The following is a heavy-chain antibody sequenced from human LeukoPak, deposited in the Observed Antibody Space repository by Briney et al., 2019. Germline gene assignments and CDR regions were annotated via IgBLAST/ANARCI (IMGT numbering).Heavy chain of an antibody. CDR1: GFSISSYW. Sequence: GGSLRLSCAASGFSISSYWMSWVRQAPGKGLEGVANIKEDGSEKYHVDSVKGRFTISRDNAKNSLYLEMNSLRAEDTAVYYCATPPRRSTSSNYWGQGTLATVSS. D-gene: IGHD2-2*01. V-gene: IGHV3-7*01. CDR3: ATPPRRSTSSNY. CDR2: IKEDGSEK. J-gene: IGHJ4*02.